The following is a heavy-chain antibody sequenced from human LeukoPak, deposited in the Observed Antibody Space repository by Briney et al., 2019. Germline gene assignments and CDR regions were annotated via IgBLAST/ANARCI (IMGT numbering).Heavy chain of an antibody. V-gene: IGHV3-9*01. Sequence: GGSLRLSCAASGFTFVDYAMHWVRQAPGKGLEWVSGISWNSDSIAYADSVKGRFTISRDNAKNSLYLQMSSLRAEDTAFYYCAKGKKNSSGWYKDAFDIWGQGTMVTVSS. CDR1: GFTFVDYA. D-gene: IGHD6-19*01. CDR2: ISWNSDSI. J-gene: IGHJ3*02. CDR3: AKGKKNSSGWYKDAFDI.